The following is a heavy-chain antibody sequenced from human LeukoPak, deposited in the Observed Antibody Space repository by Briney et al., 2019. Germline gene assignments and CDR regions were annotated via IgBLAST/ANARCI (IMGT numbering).Heavy chain of an antibody. D-gene: IGHD3-9*01. V-gene: IGHV1-69*04. Sequence: GASVKVSCKASGGTFSSYAISWVRQAPGQGLEWMGRIIPILGIANYAQKFQSRVTITADKSTSTAYMELSSLRSEDTAVYYCAIPTPYSGLAFDIWGQGTMVTVSS. CDR3: AIPTPYSGLAFDI. CDR2: IIPILGIA. J-gene: IGHJ3*02. CDR1: GGTFSSYA.